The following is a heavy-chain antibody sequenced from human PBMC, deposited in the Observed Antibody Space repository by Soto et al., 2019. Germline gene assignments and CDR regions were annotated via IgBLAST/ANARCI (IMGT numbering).Heavy chain of an antibody. J-gene: IGHJ6*03. CDR3: ATLKPAAMPGHYYYYMDV. D-gene: IGHD2-2*01. CDR1: GYTLTELS. V-gene: IGHV1-24*01. CDR2: FDPEDGET. Sequence: GASVKVSCKVSGYTLTELSMHWVRQAPGKGLEWMGGFDPEDGETIYAQKFQGRVTMTEDTSTDTAYMELSSLRSEDTAVYYCATLKPAAMPGHYYYYMDVWGKGTTVTAP.